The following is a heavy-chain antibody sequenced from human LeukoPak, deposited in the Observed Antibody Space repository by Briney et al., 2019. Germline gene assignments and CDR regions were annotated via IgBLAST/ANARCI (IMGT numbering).Heavy chain of an antibody. CDR2: LSGSGGST. Sequence: GGSLRLSCAASGFTFSNHGMSWVRQAPGKGLEWVSSLSGSGGSTYYADSVKGRFTISRDNSKNTLYLQMNSLRAEDTAVYYCARRYGSAPTRPHAFDIWGQGTMVTVSS. CDR3: ARRYGSAPTRPHAFDI. D-gene: IGHD6-6*01. J-gene: IGHJ3*02. CDR1: GFTFSNHG. V-gene: IGHV3-23*01.